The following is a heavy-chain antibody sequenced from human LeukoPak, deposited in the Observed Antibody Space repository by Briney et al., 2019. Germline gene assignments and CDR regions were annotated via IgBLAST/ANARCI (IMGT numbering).Heavy chain of an antibody. J-gene: IGHJ4*02. D-gene: IGHD7-27*01. V-gene: IGHV1-2*02. Sequence: ASVKVSFKASGYTFTGCSMNWIRQAPGLGLEWTGWINPNSGGTNYAQKFQGRVNMTRETSISTAYMGLSRLRSDDKAVYYCARGGLGDWGQGTLVTVSS. CDR1: GYTFTGCS. CDR2: INPNSGGT. CDR3: ARGGLGD.